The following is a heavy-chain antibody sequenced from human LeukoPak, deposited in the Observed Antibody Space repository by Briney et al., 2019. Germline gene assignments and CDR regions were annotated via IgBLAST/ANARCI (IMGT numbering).Heavy chain of an antibody. J-gene: IGHJ4*02. Sequence: DPSETLSLTCTVSGGSISSGSYYWSWIRQPAGKGLEWIGEINHSGSTNYNPSLKSRVTISVDTSKNQFSLKLSSVTAADTAVYYCARVDYAVTIAYWGQGTLVTVSS. V-gene: IGHV4-61*10. CDR3: ARVDYAVTIAY. CDR1: GGSISSGSYY. D-gene: IGHD4-17*01. CDR2: INHSGST.